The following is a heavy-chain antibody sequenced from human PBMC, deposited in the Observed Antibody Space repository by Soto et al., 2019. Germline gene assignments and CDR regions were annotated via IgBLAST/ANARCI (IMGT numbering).Heavy chain of an antibody. D-gene: IGHD3-10*01. V-gene: IGHV3-11*05. Sequence: GSLRLSCAASGFNFGDYYMTWVRQAPGKGLEWVSYINSDGTYTNYADSVKGRFTMSRDNAKSSLFLQMNNLRADDTAVYYCARDFYGSGTYYTYFYYALDVWAQGTTVTVSS. J-gene: IGHJ6*02. CDR2: INSDGTYT. CDR1: GFNFGDYY. CDR3: ARDFYGSGTYYTYFYYALDV.